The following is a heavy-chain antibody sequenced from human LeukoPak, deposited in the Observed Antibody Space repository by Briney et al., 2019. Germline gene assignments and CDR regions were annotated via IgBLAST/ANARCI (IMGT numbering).Heavy chain of an antibody. J-gene: IGHJ1*01. V-gene: IGHV3-30*18. Sequence: GGSLRLSCAASGFTFSSYGMHWVRQAPGKGLEWVAVISYDGSNKYYADSVKGRFTISRDNSKNTLYLQMNSLRAEDTAVYYCAKSADSSSWTGGFQHWGQGTLVTVSS. CDR3: AKSADSSSWTGGFQH. CDR1: GFTFSSYG. D-gene: IGHD6-13*01. CDR2: ISYDGSNK.